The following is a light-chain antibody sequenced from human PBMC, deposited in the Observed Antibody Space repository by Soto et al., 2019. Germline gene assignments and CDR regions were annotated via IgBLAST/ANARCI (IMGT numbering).Light chain of an antibody. V-gene: IGLV6-57*04. CDR2: EDN. CDR3: QSYDSSNVV. CDR1: SGSIASNH. J-gene: IGLJ2*01. Sequence: NFMLTQPHSVSESPGKTVTISCTRSSGSIASNHVQWYQQRPGSAPTTVIHEDNQRPSGVPDRFSGSIDSSSNSASLTISGLKTEDEADYYCQSYDSSNVVFGGGTKLTVL.